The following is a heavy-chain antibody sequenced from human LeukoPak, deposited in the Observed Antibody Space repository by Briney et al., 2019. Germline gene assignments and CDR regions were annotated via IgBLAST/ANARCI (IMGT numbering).Heavy chain of an antibody. CDR1: GFTISSNY. CDR2: IYSGGST. Sequence: GGSLRLSCAASGFTISSNYMSWVRQAPGKGLEWVSVIYSGGSTYYADSVKGRFTISRDNSKNTLYLQMNSLRAEDTAVYYCASMSGWLTEQGGYYFDYWGQGTLVTVSS. V-gene: IGHV3-53*01. J-gene: IGHJ4*02. CDR3: ASMSGWLTEQGGYYFDY. D-gene: IGHD6-19*01.